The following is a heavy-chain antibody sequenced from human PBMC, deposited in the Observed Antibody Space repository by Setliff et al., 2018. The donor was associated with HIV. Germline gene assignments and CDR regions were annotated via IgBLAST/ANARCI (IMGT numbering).Heavy chain of an antibody. Sequence: GGSLRLSFVASGFILTNHSMNWVRQAPGQGLEWVSSISTSGIYKYYMASVKGRFTISRENATIFLQMNSLRVDDTAVYYCAKEGGNFAVWGQGTKVTVSS. D-gene: IGHD3-16*01. CDR1: GFILTNHS. CDR2: ISTSGIYK. CDR3: AKEGGNFAV. J-gene: IGHJ3*01. V-gene: IGHV3-21*01.